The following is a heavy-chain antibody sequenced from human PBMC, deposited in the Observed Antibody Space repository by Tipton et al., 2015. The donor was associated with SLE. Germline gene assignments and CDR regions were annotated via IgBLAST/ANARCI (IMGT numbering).Heavy chain of an antibody. D-gene: IGHD2-21*01. V-gene: IGHV4-31*03. J-gene: IGHJ3*02. CDR2: IFHSGSV. CDR3: AGEVIAVSDSDAFDI. Sequence: TLSLTCTVSGGSIRSINYFWSWVRQRPGKGLEWIGYIFHSGSVFYNPSLKSRATLLVDPSKNQFSLKLNSVTAADTAVYYCAGEVIAVSDSDAFDIWGQGTVVTVSS. CDR1: GGSIRSINYF.